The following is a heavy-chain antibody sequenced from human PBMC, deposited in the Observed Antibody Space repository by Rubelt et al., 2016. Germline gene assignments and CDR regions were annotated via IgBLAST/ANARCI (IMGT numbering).Heavy chain of an antibody. CDR2: IYYSGST. V-gene: IGHV4-39*01. CDR3: AGGYCTNGVCYGGDY. CDR1: GGSISSSSYY. D-gene: IGHD2-8*01. Sequence: QLQLQESGPGLVKPSETLSLTCTVSGGSISSSSYYWGWIRQPPGKGLEWIGSIYYSGSTYYNPSLKSRVTISVGTSKNQFSLKLSSVTAADTAVYYCAGGYCTNGVCYGGDYWGQGTLVTVSS. J-gene: IGHJ4*02.